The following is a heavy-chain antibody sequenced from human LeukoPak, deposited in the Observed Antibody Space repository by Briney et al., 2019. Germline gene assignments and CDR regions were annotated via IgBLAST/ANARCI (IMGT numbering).Heavy chain of an antibody. J-gene: IGHJ6*03. CDR3: ARSSEGRYYYDSSGFSYYYYYMDV. V-gene: IGHV4-34*01. CDR1: GGSFSGYY. CDR2: INHSGST. D-gene: IGHD3-22*01. Sequence: SETLSLTCAVYGGSFSGYYWSWIRQPPGKGLEWIGEINHSGSTNYNPSLRSRVTISVDTSKSQFSLKLSSVTAADTAVYYCARSSEGRYYYDSSGFSYYYYYMDVWGKGTTVTISS.